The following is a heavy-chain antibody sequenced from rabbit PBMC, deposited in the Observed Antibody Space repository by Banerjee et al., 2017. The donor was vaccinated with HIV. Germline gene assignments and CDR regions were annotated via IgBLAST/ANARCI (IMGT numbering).Heavy chain of an antibody. CDR3: ARDLAGVIGWNFNL. V-gene: IGHV1S45*01. CDR1: GFSFSSGYD. Sequence: QEQLEESGGDLVKPEGSLTLTCTASGFSFSSGYDMCWVRQAPGKGLEWITCIYAGYSASTWYASWAKGRFTISKTSSTTVTLQMTSLTAADTATYFCARDLAGVIGWNFNLWGQGTLVTVS. CDR2: IYAGYSAST. D-gene: IGHD4-1*01. J-gene: IGHJ4*01.